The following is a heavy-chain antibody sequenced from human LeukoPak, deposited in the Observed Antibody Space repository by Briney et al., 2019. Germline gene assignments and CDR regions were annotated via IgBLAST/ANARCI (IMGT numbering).Heavy chain of an antibody. CDR2: IWYDGSNK. D-gene: IGHD4-23*01. CDR1: GFSFSSSG. V-gene: IGHV3-33*06. CDR3: AKDALRWSYYYDY. J-gene: IGHJ4*02. Sequence: GGSLRLSCAASGFSFSSSGMHWVRQAPGKGLEWVAVIWYDGSNKYYAGSVKGRFTISRDNSKNTLYLQMNSLRADDTAVYFCAKDALRWSYYYDYCGQGTLVTVSS.